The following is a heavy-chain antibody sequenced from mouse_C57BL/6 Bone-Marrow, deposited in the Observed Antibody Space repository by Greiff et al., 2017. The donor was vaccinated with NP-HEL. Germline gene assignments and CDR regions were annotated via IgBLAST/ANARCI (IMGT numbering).Heavy chain of an antibody. CDR3: ARNDYDPAWVAY. CDR2: ISSGSSTL. Sequence: EVQVVESGGGLVKPGGSLKLSCAASGFTFSDYGMHWVRQAPEKGLEWVAYISSGSSTLYYADTVKGRFTISRDNAKNTLFLQMTSLRSDDTAMYYGARNDYDPAWVAYGGQGTLVTVSA. CDR1: GFTFSDYG. J-gene: IGHJ3*01. D-gene: IGHD2-4*01. V-gene: IGHV5-17*01.